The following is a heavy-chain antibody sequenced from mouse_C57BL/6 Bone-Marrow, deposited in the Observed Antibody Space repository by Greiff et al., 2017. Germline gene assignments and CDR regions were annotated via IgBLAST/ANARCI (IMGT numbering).Heavy chain of an antibody. CDR2: IDPSDSYT. J-gene: IGHJ4*01. CDR3: ARMDY. Sequence: QVQLQQPGAELVRPGTSVKLSCKASGYTFTSYWMHWVKQRPGQGLEWIGVIDPSDSYTNYNQKFKGKATLTVDTSSSTAYMQLSSLTSADSAVYYCARMDYWGQGTSVTVSS. CDR1: GYTFTSYW. V-gene: IGHV1-59*01.